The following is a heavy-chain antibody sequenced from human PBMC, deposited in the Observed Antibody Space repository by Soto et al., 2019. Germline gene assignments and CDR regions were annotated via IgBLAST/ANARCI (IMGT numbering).Heavy chain of an antibody. V-gene: IGHV3-7*01. J-gene: IGHJ4*02. CDR2: IKLDGSEK. D-gene: IGHD3-3*01. CDR3: VRDRVDFPY. Sequence: GGSLRLSCAGSGFTFSDYWMNWVRQAPGKGLEWVANIKLDGSEKYYVDSVKGRFTISRDNAKNSLYLQMNSLRAEDTAVYYCVRDRVDFPYWGQGTRVTVSS. CDR1: GFTFSDYW.